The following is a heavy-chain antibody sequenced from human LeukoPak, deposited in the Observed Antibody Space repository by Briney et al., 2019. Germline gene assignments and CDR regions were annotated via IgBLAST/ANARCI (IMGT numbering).Heavy chain of an antibody. CDR2: IYYSGST. CDR1: GGSISPYY. CDR3: ARSTWLLDK. V-gene: IGHV4-59*01. D-gene: IGHD3-22*01. Sequence: SETLSLTCTVSGGSISPYYGSWIRQPPGKGLEWIGYIYYSGSTNYNPSLKSRVTISLDTSKNQFSLKLSSVTAADTAVYYCARSTWLLDKWGQGTLVTVSS. J-gene: IGHJ4*02.